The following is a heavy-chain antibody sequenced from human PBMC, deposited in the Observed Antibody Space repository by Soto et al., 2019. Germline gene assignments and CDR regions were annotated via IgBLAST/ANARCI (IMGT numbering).Heavy chain of an antibody. J-gene: IGHJ6*02. CDR3: ARVPYHVLRVNSPTLNGMDV. Sequence: QVQLVQSGAEVKKPGASVKVSCKASGYTFTTYDISWVRQAPGQGLEWMGRISTYNGNTNYPQSLQGRLTMTTDTSTTTAYMELRNLRPDDTAVYYCARVPYHVLRVNSPTLNGMDVWGQGTTVPVSS. CDR1: GYTFTTYD. D-gene: IGHD2-8*01. CDR2: ISTYNGNT. V-gene: IGHV1-18*01.